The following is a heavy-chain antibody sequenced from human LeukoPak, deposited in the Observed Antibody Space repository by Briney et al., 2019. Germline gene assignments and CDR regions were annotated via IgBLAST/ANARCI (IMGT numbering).Heavy chain of an antibody. J-gene: IGHJ6*02. CDR3: ARVRDSSAWYSFKYGMDV. D-gene: IGHD6-19*01. V-gene: IGHV7-4-1*02. CDR2: INTNTGNP. CDR1: GYTFFSYA. Sequence: GASVKVSCKASGYTFFSYAMDWVRQAPGQGLEWMGWINTNTGNPTYAQGFTGRFVFSLDTSVSTAYLQISSLKAEDTAVYYCARVRDSSAWYSFKYGMDVWGQGTTITVSS.